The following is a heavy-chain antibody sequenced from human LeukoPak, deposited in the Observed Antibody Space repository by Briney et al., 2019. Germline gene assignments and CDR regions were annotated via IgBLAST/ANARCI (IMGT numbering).Heavy chain of an antibody. CDR2: MSYDGSNQ. D-gene: IGHD4-23*01. J-gene: IGHJ4*02. V-gene: IGHV3-30-3*02. Sequence: PGGSLRLSCAASGFTFNRYAMHWVRQAPGKGLEWVAVMSYDGSNQYYGDSVKGRFTISRDNSKNTLYLQMNSLRAEDTAVYYCAKYYDYGGSYYFDYWGQGTLVTVSS. CDR3: AKYYDYGGSYYFDY. CDR1: GFTFNRYA.